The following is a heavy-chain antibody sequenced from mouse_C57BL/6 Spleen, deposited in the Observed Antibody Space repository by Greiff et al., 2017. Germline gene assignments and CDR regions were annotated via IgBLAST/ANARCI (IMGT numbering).Heavy chain of an antibody. J-gene: IGHJ1*03. V-gene: IGHV1-80*01. CDR2: IYPGDGDT. CDR3: ARGGYGSSYDWYFDG. D-gene: IGHD1-1*01. CDR1: GYAFSSYW. Sequence: QVQLKQSGAELVKPGASVKISCKASGYAFSSYWMNWVKQRPGKGLEWIGQIYPGDGDTNYNGKFKGKATLTADKSSSTAYMQLSSLTSEDSAVYFCARGGYGSSYDWYFDGWGTGTTVTVSS.